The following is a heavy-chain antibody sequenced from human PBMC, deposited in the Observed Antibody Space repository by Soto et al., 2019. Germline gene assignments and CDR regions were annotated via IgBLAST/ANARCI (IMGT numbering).Heavy chain of an antibody. D-gene: IGHD1-26*01. CDR3: ARDHRYSGSYYPRLDY. CDR1: GFTFSSYA. Sequence: LRLSCAASGFTFSSYAMHWVRQAPGKGLEWVAVISYDGSNKYYADSVKGRFTISRDNSKNTLYLQMNSLRAEDTAVYYCARDHRYSGSYYPRLDYWGQGTLVTVSS. V-gene: IGHV3-30-3*01. J-gene: IGHJ4*02. CDR2: ISYDGSNK.